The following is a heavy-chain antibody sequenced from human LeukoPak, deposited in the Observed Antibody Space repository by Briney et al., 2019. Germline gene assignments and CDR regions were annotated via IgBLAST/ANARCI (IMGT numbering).Heavy chain of an antibody. J-gene: IGHJ6*03. CDR2: ISSSSSTI. D-gene: IGHD3-3*01. V-gene: IGHV3-48*04. CDR3: ARDSPDSFWSGYRSAMDV. CDR1: GFTFSSYS. Sequence: AGGSLRLSCAASGFTFSSYSMNWVRQAPGKGLEWVSYISSSSSTIYYADSVKGRFTISRDNAKNSLYLQMNSLRAEDTAVYYCARDSPDSFWSGYRSAMDVWGKGTTVTVSS.